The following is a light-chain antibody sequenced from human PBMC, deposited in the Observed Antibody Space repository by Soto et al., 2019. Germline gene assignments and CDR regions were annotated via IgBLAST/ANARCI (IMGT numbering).Light chain of an antibody. CDR2: EVS. CDR3: SSYTSSSPDV. J-gene: IGLJ1*01. V-gene: IGLV2-14*01. CDR1: SSDVGGYNY. Sequence: QSALTQPASVSGSPGQSITISCTGTSSDVGGYNYVSWYQQHPGKAPKLMIYEVSNRPSGVSNRFSGSKSGNTASLTISGLQAEVEADYSCSSYTSSSPDVFGTGTKLTVL.